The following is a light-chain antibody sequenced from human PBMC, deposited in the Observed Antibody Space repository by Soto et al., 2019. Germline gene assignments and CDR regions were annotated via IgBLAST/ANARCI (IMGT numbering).Light chain of an antibody. J-gene: IGLJ1*01. CDR1: ASNIGNDY. Sequence: QSVLTQPPSVSAAPGHKVTISCSGTASNIGNDYVSWYQQLPGEAPQLLIYDNNRRPSGIPDRFSGSRSDTSATLGITGLQTGDEADYYCGAWDSSLNVYVFGNGTKVTV. CDR2: DNN. CDR3: GAWDSSLNVYV. V-gene: IGLV1-51*01.